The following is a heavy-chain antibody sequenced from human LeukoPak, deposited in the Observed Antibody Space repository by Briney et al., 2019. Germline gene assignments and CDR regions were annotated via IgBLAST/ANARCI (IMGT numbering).Heavy chain of an antibody. CDR3: ARDRNLAAVAGYFDY. D-gene: IGHD6-19*01. V-gene: IGHV3-30*03. CDR2: ISYDGITK. Sequence: GGSLRLSCAASGFTFSNAWMSWVRQAPGKGLQWVAVISYDGITKYYADSVKGRFTISRDNSKNTLYLQMNSLRADDTAVYYCARDRNLAAVAGYFDYWGQGTLVTVSS. CDR1: GFTFSNAW. J-gene: IGHJ4*02.